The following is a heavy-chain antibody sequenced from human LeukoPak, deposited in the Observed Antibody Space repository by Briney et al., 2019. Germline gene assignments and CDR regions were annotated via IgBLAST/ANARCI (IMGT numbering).Heavy chain of an antibody. CDR3: AREGGESIAVAEQV. J-gene: IGHJ4*02. Sequence: ASVKVSCKASGYTFTSYGISWVRQAPGQGLEWMGWISAYNGNTNYAQKFQGRVTMTRDTSISTAYMELSRLRSDDTAVYYCAREGGESIAVAEQVWGQGTLVTVSS. V-gene: IGHV1-18*01. CDR2: ISAYNGNT. D-gene: IGHD6-19*01. CDR1: GYTFTSYG.